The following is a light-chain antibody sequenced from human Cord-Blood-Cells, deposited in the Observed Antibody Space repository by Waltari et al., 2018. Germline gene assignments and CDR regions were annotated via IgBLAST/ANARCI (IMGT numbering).Light chain of an antibody. CDR2: DVS. CDR3: SSYTSSSTLDV. J-gene: IGLJ1*01. CDR1: SSDVGGHNS. V-gene: IGLV2-14*01. Sequence: QSALTQPASVSGSPGQSITISCPGTSSDVGGHNSVSSYQQHPGKAPKLMIYDVSTRPSGVSNRFSGSKSGNTASLTISGLQAEDEADYYCSSYTSSSTLDVFGTGTKVTVL.